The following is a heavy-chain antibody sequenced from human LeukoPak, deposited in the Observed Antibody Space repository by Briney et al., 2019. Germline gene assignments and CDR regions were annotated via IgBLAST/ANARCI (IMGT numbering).Heavy chain of an antibody. D-gene: IGHD6-13*01. CDR1: GFTVSSNY. Sequence: GGSLRLSCAASGFTVSSNYMSWVRQAPGKGLEWVSVIYSGGSTYYADSVKGRFTISRDNSKNTLYLQMNSLRAEDTAVYYCARSGSTYSSSWFDYWGQGTLVTVSS. CDR3: ARSGSTYSSSWFDY. J-gene: IGHJ4*02. V-gene: IGHV3-53*01. CDR2: IYSGGST.